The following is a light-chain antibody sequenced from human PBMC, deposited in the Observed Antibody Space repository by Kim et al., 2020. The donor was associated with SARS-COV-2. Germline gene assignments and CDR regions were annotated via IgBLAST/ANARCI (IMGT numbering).Light chain of an antibody. V-gene: IGLV3-21*04. CDR3: QVWDSGSDHWV. CDR1: NLGDKS. Sequence: SYELTQPPSESVAPGKTANISCGGNNLGDKSVQWYQQKPGQAPILVIFYDSDRPSGIPERFSGSTSGNTATLTISRVEVGDEADYYCQVWDSGSDHWVFGGGTKVTLL. J-gene: IGLJ3*02. CDR2: YDS.